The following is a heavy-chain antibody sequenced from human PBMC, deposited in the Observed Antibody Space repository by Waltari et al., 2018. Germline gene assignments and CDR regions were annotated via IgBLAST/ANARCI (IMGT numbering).Heavy chain of an antibody. V-gene: IGHV4-34*01. CDR3: VSSGYSSGLLFQH. D-gene: IGHD3-22*01. CDR1: GGSFSGYY. CDR2: INHSGST. Sequence: QLQLQESGAGLLKPSETLSLTCAVYGGSFSGYYWSWIRQPPGKGLEWIGEINHSGSTNYNPSLKSRVTISVGTSKNQFSLKLSSVTAADTAVYYCVSSGYSSGLLFQHWGQGTLVTVSS. J-gene: IGHJ1*01.